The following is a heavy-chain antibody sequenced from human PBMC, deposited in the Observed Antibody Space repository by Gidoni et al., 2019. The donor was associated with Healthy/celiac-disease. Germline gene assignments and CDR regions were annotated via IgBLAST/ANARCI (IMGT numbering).Heavy chain of an antibody. CDR2: ISSSSSTI. Sequence: EVQLVASGGGLVQPGGSLRLSCAASGFTFSSYSMNWVRQAPGKGLEWVSYISSSSSTIYYADSVKGRFTISRDNAKNSLYLQMNSLRAEDTAVYYCAGSALNWFDPWGQGTLVTVSS. CDR1: GFTFSSYS. J-gene: IGHJ5*02. V-gene: IGHV3-48*01. CDR3: AGSALNWFDP.